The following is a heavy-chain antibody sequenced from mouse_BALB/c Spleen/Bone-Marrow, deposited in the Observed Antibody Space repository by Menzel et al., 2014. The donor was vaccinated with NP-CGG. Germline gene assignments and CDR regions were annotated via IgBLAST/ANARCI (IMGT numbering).Heavy chain of an antibody. CDR2: INSNGGST. V-gene: IGHV5-6-3*01. J-gene: IGHJ2*01. D-gene: IGHD2-1*01. CDR3: ARGNYGNYVDYFDY. Sequence: EVMLVESGGGLVQPGGSLKLSCAASGFTFSSYGMSWVRQTPDKRLELVASINSNGGSTCYPDSVKGRFTISRDNAKKTLSLQMSSLKSEDTAVYYCARGNYGNYVDYFDYWGQGTTLTVSS. CDR1: GFTFSSYG.